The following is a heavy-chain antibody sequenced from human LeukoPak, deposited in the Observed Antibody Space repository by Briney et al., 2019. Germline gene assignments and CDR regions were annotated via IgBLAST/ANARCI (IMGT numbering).Heavy chain of an antibody. V-gene: IGHV4-34*01. D-gene: IGHD2-8*01. CDR2: INHSGST. CDR1: VGSFSGYY. Sequence: SETLSLTCAVYVGSFSGYYWSWIRQPPGKGLEWIGEINHSGSTNYNPSLKSRVTISVDTSKNQFSLKLSSVTAADTAVYYCARGNNNDHLAWFDPWGQGTLVTVSS. CDR3: ARGNNNDHLAWFDP. J-gene: IGHJ5*02.